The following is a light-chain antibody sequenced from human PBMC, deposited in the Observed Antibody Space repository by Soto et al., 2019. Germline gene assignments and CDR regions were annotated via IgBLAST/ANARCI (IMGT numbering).Light chain of an antibody. V-gene: IGLV2-11*01. CDR3: FSYAGSPRYV. J-gene: IGLJ1*01. CDR1: SSDVGTYNY. CDR2: DVS. Sequence: QSALTQPRSVSGSLGQSVTISCTGTSSDVGTYNYVSWYQQHPGKAPKVMIYDVSERPSGVPDRFSGSKSGNTASLTISGLQAYDEADYYCFSYAGSPRYVLGTGTKLTVL.